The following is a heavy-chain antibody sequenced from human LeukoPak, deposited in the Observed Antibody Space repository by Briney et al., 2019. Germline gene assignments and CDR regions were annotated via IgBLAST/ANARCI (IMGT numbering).Heavy chain of an antibody. CDR1: GGTFSSYA. D-gene: IGHD5-18*01. Sequence: SVKISCKASGGTFSSYAISWVRQAPGQGLEWMGGIIPIFGTANYAQKFQGRVTITADESTSTAYMELSSLRSEDTAVYYCASSVKVDTAMGDAFDIWGQGTMVTVSS. CDR2: IIPIFGTA. CDR3: ASSVKVDTAMGDAFDI. J-gene: IGHJ3*02. V-gene: IGHV1-69*13.